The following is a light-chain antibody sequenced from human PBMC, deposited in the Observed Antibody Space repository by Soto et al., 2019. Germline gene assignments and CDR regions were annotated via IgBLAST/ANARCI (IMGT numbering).Light chain of an antibody. J-gene: IGKJ1*01. CDR2: AAS. CDR3: QQYYSYPGT. Sequence: AIRMTQSPSSLSASTGDRVTITCRASQGISSYLAWYQQKPGKAPKLLIYAASTFQSGVPSRFSGSGSGTDFTLTISCLQSEDFATYYCQQYYSYPGTFGQGTKVEIK. V-gene: IGKV1-8*01. CDR1: QGISSY.